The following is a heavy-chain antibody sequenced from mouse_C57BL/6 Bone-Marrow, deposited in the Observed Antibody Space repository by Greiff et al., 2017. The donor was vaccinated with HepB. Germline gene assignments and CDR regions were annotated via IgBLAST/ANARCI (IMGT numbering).Heavy chain of an antibody. CDR3: EITTLAGYFDY. CDR2: INYDGSST. J-gene: IGHJ2*01. V-gene: IGHV5-16*01. Sequence: EVKLMESEGGLVQPGSSMKLSCTASGFTFSDYYMAWVRQVPEKGLEWVANINYDGSSTYYLDSLKSRFIISRANANNILYLQMRSLKSEDTAPYYCEITTLAGYFDYWGQGTTLTVSS. D-gene: IGHD1-1*01. CDR1: GFTFSDYY.